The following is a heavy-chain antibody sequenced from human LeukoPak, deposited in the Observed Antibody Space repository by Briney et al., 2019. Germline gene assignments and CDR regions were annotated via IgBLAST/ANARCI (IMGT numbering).Heavy chain of an antibody. CDR3: AREQDFQH. Sequence: GGSLRLPFAASGFTLSLYEMNRVRQAPANGLEWVSYIRNSGSTMHYADSVKGRFTISRDNANNSLYLHMNSLRAEDTAVYYCAREQDFQHWGQGTLVTVSS. CDR1: GFTLSLYE. CDR2: IRNSGSTM. J-gene: IGHJ1*01. V-gene: IGHV3-48*03.